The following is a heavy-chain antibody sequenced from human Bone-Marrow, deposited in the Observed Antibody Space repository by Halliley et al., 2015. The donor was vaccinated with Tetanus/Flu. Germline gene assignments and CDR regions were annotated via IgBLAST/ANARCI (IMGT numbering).Heavy chain of an antibody. Sequence: EWMGLIFPDDSQTRYSPSFQGQVTISADKSISTTYLQWSSLKASDTAMYYCARPSSGHSSGLDYWGQGTLVTVSS. V-gene: IGHV5-51*01. D-gene: IGHD6-19*01. CDR3: ARPSSGHSSGLDY. CDR2: IFPDDSQT. J-gene: IGHJ4*02.